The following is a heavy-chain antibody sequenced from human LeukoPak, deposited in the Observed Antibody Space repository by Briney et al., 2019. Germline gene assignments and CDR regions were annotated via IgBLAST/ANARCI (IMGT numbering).Heavy chain of an antibody. Sequence: GGSLRLSCAASGFTFSSYAMSWVRQAPGKGLEWVSAISGSGGSTYYADSVKGRFTISRDNAKNSLYLQMNSLRAEDTAVYYCAREEGILTGPFDYWGQGTLVTVSS. CDR3: AREEGILTGPFDY. D-gene: IGHD3-9*01. V-gene: IGHV3-23*01. CDR1: GFTFSSYA. CDR2: ISGSGGST. J-gene: IGHJ4*02.